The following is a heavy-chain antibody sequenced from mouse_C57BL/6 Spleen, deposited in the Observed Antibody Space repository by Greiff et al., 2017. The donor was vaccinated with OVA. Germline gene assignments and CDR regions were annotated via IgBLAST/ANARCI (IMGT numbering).Heavy chain of an antibody. D-gene: IGHD2-4*01. Sequence: SGPELVKPGASVKISCKASGYSFTDHHMNWVKQNNGKSLEWIGVINPNYGTTSYNQKFKGKATLTVDQSSSTAYMQLNSLTSEDSAVYYCARERLRRGYFDVWGTGTTVTVSS. CDR3: ARERLRRGYFDV. J-gene: IGHJ1*03. CDR1: GYSFTDHH. CDR2: INPNYGTT. V-gene: IGHV1-39*01.